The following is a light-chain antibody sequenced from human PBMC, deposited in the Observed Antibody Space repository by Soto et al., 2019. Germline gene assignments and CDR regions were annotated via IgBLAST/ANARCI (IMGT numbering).Light chain of an antibody. CDR3: QQYGSSEFT. CDR1: QSVSSSY. V-gene: IGKV3-20*01. CDR2: GAS. J-gene: IGKJ3*01. Sequence: EIVLTQSPCTLSLSPGERATLSCRAIQSVSSSYLAWYQQKPGQAPRLLIYGASSRATGIPDRFSGSGSGTDFTLTISRLEPEDFAVYYCQQYGSSEFTFGPGTKVDIK.